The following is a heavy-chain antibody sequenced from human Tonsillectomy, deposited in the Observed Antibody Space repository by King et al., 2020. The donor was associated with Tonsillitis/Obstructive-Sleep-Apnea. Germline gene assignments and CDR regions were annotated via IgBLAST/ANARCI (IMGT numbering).Heavy chain of an antibody. Sequence: VQLVESGGSLVQPGGSLRLSCAASGFTFSSYAMSWVRQAPGKGLEWVSAISGSGGSTYYADSVKGRFIISRDNSKNTLYLQMNSLRAEDTAVYYCAKDPSRIVVVPAAPFDYWGQGTLVTVSS. CDR2: ISGSGGST. CDR1: GFTFSSYA. V-gene: IGHV3-23*04. J-gene: IGHJ4*02. D-gene: IGHD2-2*01. CDR3: AKDPSRIVVVPAAPFDY.